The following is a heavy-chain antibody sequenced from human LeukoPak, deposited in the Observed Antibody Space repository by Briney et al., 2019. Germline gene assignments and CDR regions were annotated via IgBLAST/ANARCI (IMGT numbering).Heavy chain of an antibody. Sequence: KPSGTLSLTCAVSGGSISSSNWWSWVRQPPGKGLEWIGEIYHSGSTNYNPSLKSRVTISVDTSKNQFSLKLSSVTAADTAVYYCARRRGYSYGLRPGEFDYWGQGTLVTVSS. V-gene: IGHV4-4*02. CDR3: ARRRGYSYGLRPGEFDY. D-gene: IGHD5-18*01. CDR1: GGSISSSNW. J-gene: IGHJ4*02. CDR2: IYHSGST.